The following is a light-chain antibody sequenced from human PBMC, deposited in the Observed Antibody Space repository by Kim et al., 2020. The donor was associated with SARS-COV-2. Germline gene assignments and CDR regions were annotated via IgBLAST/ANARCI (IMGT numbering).Light chain of an antibody. J-gene: IGLJ3*02. CDR3: QTWGPGIRV. CDR1: NGHYNYA. V-gene: IGLV4-69*01. CDR2: VNSDGSH. Sequence: QPVLTQSPSASASLGASVKLTCTLSNGHYNYAIAWHQQQPGKGPRYLMKVNSDGSHSKGDGIPDRFSGSSSGAERYLTISSLQSDDEADYSCQTWGPGIRVFGGGTQLTVL.